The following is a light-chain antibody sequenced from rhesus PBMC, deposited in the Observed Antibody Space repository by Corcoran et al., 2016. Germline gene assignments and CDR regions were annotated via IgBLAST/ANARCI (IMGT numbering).Light chain of an antibody. CDR3: QQCNHSPLT. Sequence: DIQMTQSPRSLSESVGDRVTITCRGSQGSNNYLSWYQQKPGKASKPLLYYAPSLETGVPSRFSGSRAGTDYTHTISHLQPKAIATYYWQQCNHSPLTCDGGTKVEAK. CDR2: YAP. J-gene: IGKJ4*01. V-gene: IGKV1-66*01. CDR1: QGSNNY.